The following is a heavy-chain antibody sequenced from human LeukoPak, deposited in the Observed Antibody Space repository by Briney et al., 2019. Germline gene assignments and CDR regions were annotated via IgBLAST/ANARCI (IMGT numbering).Heavy chain of an antibody. CDR2: VSYSGST. D-gene: IGHD1-20*01. V-gene: IGHV4-31*03. J-gene: IGHJ5*02. CDR1: GGSITSGRYY. CDR3: ARDPRGDITGTTFDR. Sequence: SETLSLTCTLSGGSITSGRYYWTWIRQHPQRGLEWIGYVSYSGSTNYNSSLKSRLTISADTSKNQFYLRLTSMTAADTAVYYCARDPRGDITGTTFDRWGQGTLVTVSS.